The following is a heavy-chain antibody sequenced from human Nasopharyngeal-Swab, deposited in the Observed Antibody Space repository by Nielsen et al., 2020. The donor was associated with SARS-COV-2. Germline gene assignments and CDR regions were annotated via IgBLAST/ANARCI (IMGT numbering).Heavy chain of an antibody. Sequence: SQTLSLTCAISGDSVSSNSAAWNWIRQSPSRGLEWLGRTYYRSKWYNDYAVSVKSRITINPDTSKNQFSLQLNSVTPEDTAVYYCAREGPGYDYYDSSGYQSTSDAFDIWGQGTMVTV. J-gene: IGHJ3*02. CDR3: AREGPGYDYYDSSGYQSTSDAFDI. CDR2: TYYRSKWYN. D-gene: IGHD3-22*01. V-gene: IGHV6-1*01. CDR1: GDSVSSNSAA.